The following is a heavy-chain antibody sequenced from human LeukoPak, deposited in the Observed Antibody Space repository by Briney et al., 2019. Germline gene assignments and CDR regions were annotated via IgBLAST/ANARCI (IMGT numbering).Heavy chain of an antibody. V-gene: IGHV4-39*01. Sequence: SETLSLTCTVSDGSISSSSYYWGWIRQPPGKGLEWIGSIYYSGSTYYFSSLKSRVTISIDTSENQFSLKLSSVTAADTAVYYCARHAWIAAAGTPTYFDYWGQGTLVTVSS. CDR1: DGSISSSSYY. CDR3: ARHAWIAAAGTPTYFDY. CDR2: IYYSGST. D-gene: IGHD6-13*01. J-gene: IGHJ4*02.